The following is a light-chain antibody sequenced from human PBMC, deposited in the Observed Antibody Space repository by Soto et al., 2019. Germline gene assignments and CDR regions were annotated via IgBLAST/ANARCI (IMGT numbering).Light chain of an antibody. CDR1: QSVSSK. CDR2: GAS. CDR3: RLCDNWPLP. Sequence: EIVMTQSPATLSVSPGERATLSCRASQSVSSKLAWYQQKPGQAPRLLIYGASTRATGIPARFSGSGSGTGFSLAIGSLQSGDFAVYFCRLCDNWPLPFGGGTRVGIK. J-gene: IGKJ4*01. V-gene: IGKV3-15*01.